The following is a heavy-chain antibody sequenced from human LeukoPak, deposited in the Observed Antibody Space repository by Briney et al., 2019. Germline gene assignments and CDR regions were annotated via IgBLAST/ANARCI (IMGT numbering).Heavy chain of an antibody. V-gene: IGHV3-7*01. CDR1: GFTFSSYW. CDR3: AGGIGWLCDT. J-gene: IGHJ5*02. Sequence: GGSLRLSCAAAGFTFSSYWMSWGLQVPGEGREWWAKIKQDGSEKYYVDSVKGRFTISRDNAETSLYLQMNSLRAEDTAMYFCAGGIGWLCDTWGQGTLVTVSS. CDR2: IKQDGSEK. D-gene: IGHD6-19*01.